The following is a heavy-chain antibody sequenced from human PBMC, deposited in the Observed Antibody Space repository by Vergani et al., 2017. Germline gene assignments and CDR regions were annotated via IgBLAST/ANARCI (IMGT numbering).Heavy chain of an antibody. CDR2: ISNDGSKK. Sequence: QVQLAESGGGRVQPGRSLRLSCAASGFSFSSHAIHWVRPAPGKGLEWVAVISNDGSKKYYEDSVKGRFTISRDNSKNTLDLQMNSLRTQDTAVYYCAKAGSLTSGSLQYNFYMDVWGKGTTVTVS. CDR1: GFSFSSHA. V-gene: IGHV3-30*18. D-gene: IGHD3-10*01. J-gene: IGHJ6*03. CDR3: AKAGSLTSGSLQYNFYMDV.